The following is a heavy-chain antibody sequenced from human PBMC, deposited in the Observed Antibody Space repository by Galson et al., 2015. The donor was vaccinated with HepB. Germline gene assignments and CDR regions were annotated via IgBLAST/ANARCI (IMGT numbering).Heavy chain of an antibody. Sequence: QSGAEVTKPGESLKISCKGSGYSFTSYWIGWVRQMPGKGLEWMGIIYPGDSDTRYGPSFQGQVTISADKSISTAYLQWSSLKASDTAMYYCARCGAVNRYYYYYYGMDVWGQGTTVTVSS. D-gene: IGHD1-26*01. V-gene: IGHV5-51*01. CDR1: GYSFTSYW. CDR3: ARCGAVNRYYYYYYGMDV. J-gene: IGHJ6*02. CDR2: IYPGDSDT.